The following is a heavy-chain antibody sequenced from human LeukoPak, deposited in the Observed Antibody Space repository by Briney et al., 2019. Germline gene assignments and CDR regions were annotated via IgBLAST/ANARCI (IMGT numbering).Heavy chain of an antibody. V-gene: IGHV3-11*01. CDR1: GFTFSDYY. CDR3: AKDRFSVGYRFLEWFAY. D-gene: IGHD3-3*01. J-gene: IGHJ4*02. CDR2: ISSSGSTI. Sequence: KPGGSLRLSCAASGFTFSDYYMSWIRQAPGKGLEWVSYISSSGSTIYYADSVKGRFTISRDHAKNSLYLQMNSLRAEDTAVYYCAKDRFSVGYRFLEWFAYWGQGTLVTVSS.